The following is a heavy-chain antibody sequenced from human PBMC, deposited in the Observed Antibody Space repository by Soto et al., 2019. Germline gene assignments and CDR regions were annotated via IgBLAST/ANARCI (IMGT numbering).Heavy chain of an antibody. V-gene: IGHV6-1*01. J-gene: IGHJ4*01. CDR1: GDSVSSNSAG. CDR2: TYYRSKWYY. Sequence: SQTLSLTCAITGDSVSSNSAGWSWVRQSPSRGLEWLGRTYYRSKWYYEYAVSVRGRITINPDTSKNQYSLQLNSVTPEDTAVYFCARGEQYSGRIFDYWGQGTLVTISS. D-gene: IGHD1-26*01. CDR3: ARGEQYSGRIFDY.